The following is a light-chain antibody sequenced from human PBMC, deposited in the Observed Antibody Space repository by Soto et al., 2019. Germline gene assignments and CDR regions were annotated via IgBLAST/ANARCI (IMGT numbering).Light chain of an antibody. V-gene: IGKV1-5*03. CDR1: QSIING. J-gene: IGKJ1*01. Sequence: DIQMTQSPSTLSASVGDRVTITSRASQSIINGLGWYQQKPGKAPKLLIYKAASLESGVPSRFSGSGSGPDFTLTINRLQPDDFATYYCQQYNSFPWTCGQGTKVEIK. CDR2: KAA. CDR3: QQYNSFPWT.